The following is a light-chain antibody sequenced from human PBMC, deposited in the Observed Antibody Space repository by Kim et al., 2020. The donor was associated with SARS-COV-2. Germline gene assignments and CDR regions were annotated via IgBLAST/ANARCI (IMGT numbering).Light chain of an antibody. V-gene: IGLV3-1*01. CDR1: KMGDKY. J-gene: IGLJ3*02. CDR3: QAWDSSTKGV. Sequence: VSPGQTASITCYGDKMGDKYVCWYQQKPGQSPVLVIYQDTKRPSGIPERFSGSNSGSTATLTISGTQAMDEADYYCQAWDSSTKGVFGGGTKLTVL. CDR2: QDT.